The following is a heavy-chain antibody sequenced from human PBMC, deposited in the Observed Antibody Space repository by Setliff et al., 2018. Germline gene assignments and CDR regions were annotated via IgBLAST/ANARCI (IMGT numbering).Heavy chain of an antibody. V-gene: IGHV1-69*06. CDR1: GGTLSGYA. J-gene: IGHJ6*02. D-gene: IGHD1-1*01. CDR2: ITPIFETA. CDR3: ARDSVTLGQLERRGGFRYYDMDV. Sequence: SVKVSCKASGGTLSGYAFSWVRQAPGQGLEWVGGITPIFETAHYAQKFQDRVTITADKSTSTVFMELNSLISEDTAVYFCARDSVTLGQLERRGGFRYYDMDVWGQGTTGTSP.